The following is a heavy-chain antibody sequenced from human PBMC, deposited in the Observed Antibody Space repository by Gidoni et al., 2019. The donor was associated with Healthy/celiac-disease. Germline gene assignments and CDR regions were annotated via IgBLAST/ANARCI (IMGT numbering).Heavy chain of an antibody. D-gene: IGHD4-4*01. Sequence: EVQLVQSGAEVKKPGESLRISCQGSGYSFTSYWISGVRQMPGKGLEWMGRIDPSDSSTNYSPSFQGHVTISADKSISTAYLQWSSLKASDTAMYYCARCLGYNSKDAFDIWGQGTMVTVSS. V-gene: IGHV5-10-1*03. CDR2: IDPSDSST. CDR1: GYSFTSYW. CDR3: ARCLGYNSKDAFDI. J-gene: IGHJ3*02.